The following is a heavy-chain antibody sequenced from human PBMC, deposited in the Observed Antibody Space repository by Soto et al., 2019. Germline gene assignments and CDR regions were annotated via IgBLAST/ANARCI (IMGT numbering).Heavy chain of an antibody. V-gene: IGHV2-5*02. D-gene: IGHD5-12*01. CDR1: GFSLSTSGVG. Sequence: HITWKESGPTLVKPTQTLTLTCTFSGFSLSTSGVGVGWIRQPPGKALERLALIYWDDDKRYSPSLKSRLTITKDTSKNQVVLTMTNRDPVDTATYYCAHVYGGYDNFDYWGQGTLVTVSS. CDR2: IYWDDDK. CDR3: AHVYGGYDNFDY. J-gene: IGHJ4*02.